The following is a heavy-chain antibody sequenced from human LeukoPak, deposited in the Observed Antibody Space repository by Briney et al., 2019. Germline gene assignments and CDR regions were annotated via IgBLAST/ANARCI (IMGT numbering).Heavy chain of an antibody. CDR2: IKQDGSEK. J-gene: IGHJ6*03. Sequence: PSETLSLTCAVYGGSFSGYYWSWVRQAPGKGLEWVANIKQDGSEKYYVDSVKGRFTISRDNAKNSLYLQMNSLRAEDTAVYYCARDRRDSSGYYYYYYMDVWGKGTTVTVSS. CDR3: ARDRRDSSGYYYYYYMDV. D-gene: IGHD3-22*01. V-gene: IGHV3-7*01. CDR1: GGSFSGYY.